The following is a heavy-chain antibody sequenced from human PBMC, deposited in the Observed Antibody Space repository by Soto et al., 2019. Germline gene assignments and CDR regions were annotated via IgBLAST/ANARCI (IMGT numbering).Heavy chain of an antibody. J-gene: IGHJ4*02. CDR3: AIVDGTTVETMFFDS. Sequence: LVESGGGLGRPGGSLRLSCAASGFIFSHRGMIWARQAPGKGLEWVAYICPRGITTYYADSVKGRFTHSRDNAHNSLYLQMDSPRDDDTAVYYSAIVDGTTVETMFFDSWGQGIPVTVSP. CDR1: GFIFSHRG. V-gene: IGHV3-48*02. CDR2: ICPRGITT. D-gene: IGHD5-12*01.